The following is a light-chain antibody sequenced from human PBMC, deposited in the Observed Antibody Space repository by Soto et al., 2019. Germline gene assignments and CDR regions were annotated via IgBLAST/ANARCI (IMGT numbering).Light chain of an antibody. Sequence: QPVLTQPPSVSGSPGQRVTISCTGSSSNIGAGYDVHWYQQLPGTAPKLIIYGNSNRPSGVPDRFSGSKSGTSASLAIPGLPAEEEADDYCQSYDSSLSGWVFGGGTKLTVL. CDR3: QSYDSSLSGWV. V-gene: IGLV1-40*01. J-gene: IGLJ3*02. CDR2: GNS. CDR1: SSNIGAGYD.